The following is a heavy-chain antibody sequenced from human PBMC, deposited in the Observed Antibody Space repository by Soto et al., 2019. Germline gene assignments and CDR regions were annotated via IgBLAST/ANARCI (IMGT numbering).Heavy chain of an antibody. V-gene: IGHV4-31*03. CDR3: ARGYCTGGACYSNWFDP. CDR1: GGSISSGGFY. Sequence: PSETLSLTCSVSGGSISSGGFYWTWIRQYPDKGLQWIGYFYDRGNTFYNPSLKTRPIISLDTSKNQFSLKLSSVTAADTAVYYCARGYCTGGACYSNWFDPWGPGILVTVSS. D-gene: IGHD2-8*02. CDR2: FYDRGNT. J-gene: IGHJ5*02.